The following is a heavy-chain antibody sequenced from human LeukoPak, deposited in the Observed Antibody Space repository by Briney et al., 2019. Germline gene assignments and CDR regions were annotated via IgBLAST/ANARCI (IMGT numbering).Heavy chain of an antibody. J-gene: IGHJ4*02. Sequence: GESLKISCKGSGYSFTSYWIGWVRQMPGKGLEWMGIIYPGDSDTRYSPSFQGQVTISADKSISTAYLQWSSLKASDTAMYYCARRRTSSGLRGLIDYWGQGTLVTVSS. CDR2: IYPGDSDT. V-gene: IGHV5-51*01. CDR3: ARRRTSSGLRGLIDY. D-gene: IGHD3-22*01. CDR1: GYSFTSYW.